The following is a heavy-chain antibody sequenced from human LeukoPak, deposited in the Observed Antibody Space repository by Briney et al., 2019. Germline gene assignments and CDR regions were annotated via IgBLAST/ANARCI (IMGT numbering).Heavy chain of an antibody. J-gene: IGHJ4*02. CDR1: GFTFSSFI. CDR2: TSSSSNYI. D-gene: IGHD2-8*01. V-gene: IGHV3-21*04. CDR3: AQSGVY. Sequence: GGSLRLSCAASGFTFSSFIMSWVRQAPGKWLEWVASTSSSSNYISYADSVKGRFTISRDSAKNSLYLQMNSLRAEDTAVYYCAQSGVYWGQGTLVTVSS.